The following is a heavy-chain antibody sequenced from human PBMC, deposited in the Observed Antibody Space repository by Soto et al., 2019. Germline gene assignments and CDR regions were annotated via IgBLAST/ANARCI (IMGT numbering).Heavy chain of an antibody. V-gene: IGHV3-33*01. D-gene: IGHD4-17*01. CDR3: ARAGSGDYEAFDI. J-gene: IGHJ3*02. Sequence: PGGSLRLSCAASGFTFSSYGMHWVRQAPGRGLEWVAVIWYDGSNKYYADSVKGRFTISRDNSKNTLYLQMNSLRAEDTAVYYCARAGSGDYEAFDIWGQGTMVTVSS. CDR1: GFTFSSYG. CDR2: IWYDGSNK.